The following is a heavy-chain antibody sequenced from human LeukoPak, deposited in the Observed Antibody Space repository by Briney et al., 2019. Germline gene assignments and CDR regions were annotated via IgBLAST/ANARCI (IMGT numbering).Heavy chain of an antibody. CDR2: IYYSGST. D-gene: IGHD6-19*01. J-gene: IGHJ4*03. CDR1: GGSISGSNFY. Sequence: SETLSLTCTVSGGSISGSNFYWGWIRQPPGKGLDWIGSIYYSGSTYTSPSLKSRVTISVDTSKNHFSLKLSSVTAADAAVYYCARHGSSGWVFDYWGLGTTVTVSS. V-gene: IGHV4-39*01. CDR3: ARHGSSGWVFDY.